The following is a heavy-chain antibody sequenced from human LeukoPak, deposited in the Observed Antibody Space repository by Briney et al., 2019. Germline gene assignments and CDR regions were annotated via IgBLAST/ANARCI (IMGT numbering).Heavy chain of an antibody. CDR3: ARGYCSSTSCLDY. D-gene: IGHD2-2*01. Sequence: GGSLRLSCAASGFTFSSYGIHWVRQAPGKGLEWVAVVSYDGSEKYYADSVKGRLTISRDKSKNTVSLQMNSLRAEDTAVYYCARGYCSSTSCLDYWGQGTLVTVSS. J-gene: IGHJ4*02. CDR2: VSYDGSEK. V-gene: IGHV3-30*03. CDR1: GFTFSSYG.